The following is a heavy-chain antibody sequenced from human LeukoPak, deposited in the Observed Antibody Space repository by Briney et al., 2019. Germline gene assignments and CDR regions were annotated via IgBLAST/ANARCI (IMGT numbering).Heavy chain of an antibody. J-gene: IGHJ5*01. V-gene: IGHV3-30*02. D-gene: IGHD4-17*01. CDR1: GFTFSSFG. CDR2: IRYDGSNK. CDR3: AKASVVTVTTAWFDS. Sequence: GGSLRLSCAASGFTFSSFGFYWVRQAPGKGLEWVAFIRYDGSNKYYADSVMGRFTISRDNSKNTLYLQMNSLRAEDTALYYCAKASVVTVTTAWFDSWGQGTLVTVSS.